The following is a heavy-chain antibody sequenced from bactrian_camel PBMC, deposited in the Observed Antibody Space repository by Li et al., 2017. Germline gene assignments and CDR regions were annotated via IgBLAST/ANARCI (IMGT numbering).Heavy chain of an antibody. Sequence: HVQLVESGGGSVQTGGSLRLSCVVSGHSRGSNCVGWYRLPPGRAPAEREGIAAIRRGDGTTTYTDSVKGRVTISQDYAKNTMYLQMNSLKTEDTAVYYCAPAGRSYVDIKCRARLGQGTQVTVS. CDR2: IRRGDGTT. J-gene: IGHJ4*01. V-gene: IGHV3S54*01. CDR1: GHSRGSNC. D-gene: IGHD6*01.